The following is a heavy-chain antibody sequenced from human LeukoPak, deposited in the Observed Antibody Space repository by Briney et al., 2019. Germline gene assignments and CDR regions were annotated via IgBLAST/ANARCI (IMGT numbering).Heavy chain of an antibody. V-gene: IGHV3-30*18. J-gene: IGHJ3*02. CDR2: ISSDGSNK. Sequence: GGSLRLSCAASGFTFRSYGMHWVRQAPGKGLEWVAVISSDGSNKYYADSVKGRFTISRDNSKNTLFLQMNNLRTEDSAVYFCAKIAVAALEDDAFDIWGQGTMVTVSS. CDR1: GFTFRSYG. CDR3: AKIAVAALEDDAFDI. D-gene: IGHD6-19*01.